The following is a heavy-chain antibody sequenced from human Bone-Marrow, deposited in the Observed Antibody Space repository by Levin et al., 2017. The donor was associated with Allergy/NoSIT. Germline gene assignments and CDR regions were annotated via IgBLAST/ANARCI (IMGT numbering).Heavy chain of an antibody. CDR2: ISFDGDNI. CDR3: TRDGGGFLFED. CDR1: GFTFDSYA. J-gene: IGHJ4*02. V-gene: IGHV3-30-3*01. Sequence: PGGSLRLSCSASGFTFDSYAMHWVRQAPGKGLEWVSMISFDGDNIYYAQSVEGRFTVSRENSKDTLYLEMNSLMIADTALYYCTRDGGGFLFEDWGQGTLVTVSA.